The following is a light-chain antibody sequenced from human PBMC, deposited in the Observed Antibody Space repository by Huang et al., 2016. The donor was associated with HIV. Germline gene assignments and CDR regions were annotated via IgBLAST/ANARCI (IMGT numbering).Light chain of an antibody. Sequence: EIVLTQSPATLSLSPGERATLSCRASQSISNYLAWYQQNPGQAPRLLIYDASNRATGIPARFSGSGSGTDFTLTISSLESEDFAVYYCQQRSRTFGGGTKVEIK. CDR2: DAS. CDR1: QSISNY. CDR3: QQRSRT. J-gene: IGKJ4*01. V-gene: IGKV3-11*01.